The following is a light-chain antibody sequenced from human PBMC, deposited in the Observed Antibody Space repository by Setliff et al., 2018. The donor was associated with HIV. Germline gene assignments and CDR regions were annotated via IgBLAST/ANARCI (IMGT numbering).Light chain of an antibody. V-gene: IGLV3-21*03. CDR1: NIGSKS. CDR2: DDN. CDR3: QVWESSSDHWV. Sequence: SYELTQPPSVSVAPGKTARIPCGGNNIGSKSVHWYQQKPGQAPVLVVYDDNDRLSGITERFSGSNSGHTATLTIIRVEAGDEADYYCQVWESSSDHWVFGGGTKVTV. J-gene: IGLJ3*02.